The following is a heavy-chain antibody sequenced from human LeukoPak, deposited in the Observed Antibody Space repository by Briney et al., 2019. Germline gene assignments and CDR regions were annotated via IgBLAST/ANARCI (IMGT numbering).Heavy chain of an antibody. CDR2: MNPNSGNT. D-gene: IGHD4-17*01. CDR1: GYTFTSYD. V-gene: IGHV1-8*03. Sequence: GASVKVSCKASGYTFTSYDINWVRQAPGQGLEWMGWMNPNSGNTGYAQKFQGRVTISRNTSITTSYMELSSLRSDDTAVYYCAIQTSVTTGSRYFDLWGRGTLVTVSS. CDR3: AIQTSVTTGSRYFDL. J-gene: IGHJ2*01.